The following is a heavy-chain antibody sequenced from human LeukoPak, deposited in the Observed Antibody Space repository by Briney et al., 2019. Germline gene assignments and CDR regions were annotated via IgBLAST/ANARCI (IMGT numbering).Heavy chain of an antibody. Sequence: GGSLRLSCAVSGFNFEDFGFNWVRQTPGKGLEWVSVIYSGGSTYYADSVKGRFTISRDNSKNTLYLQMNSLRAEDTAVYYCARGMATYDYWGQGTLVTVSS. CDR3: ARGMATYDY. J-gene: IGHJ4*02. CDR2: IYSGGST. D-gene: IGHD5-24*01. CDR1: GFNFEDFG. V-gene: IGHV3-53*01.